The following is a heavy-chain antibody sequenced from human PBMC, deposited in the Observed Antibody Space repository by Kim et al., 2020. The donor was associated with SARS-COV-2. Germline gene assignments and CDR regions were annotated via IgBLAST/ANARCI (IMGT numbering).Heavy chain of an antibody. CDR2: ISYDGSNK. D-gene: IGHD6-19*01. J-gene: IGHJ6*01. CDR3: AKEEGSGYSSGWTYYYYGVET. V-gene: IGHV3-30*18. Sequence: GGSLRLSCAASGFTFSSYGMHWVRQAPGKGLEWVAVISYDGSNKYYADSVKGRFTISRDNSKNTLYLQMNSLRAEDTAVYYCAKEEGSGYSSGWTYYYYGVETCGHKGPGSASPQ. CDR1: GFTFSSYG.